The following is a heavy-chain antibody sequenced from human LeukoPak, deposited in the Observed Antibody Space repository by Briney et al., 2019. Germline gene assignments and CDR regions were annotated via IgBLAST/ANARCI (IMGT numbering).Heavy chain of an antibody. CDR1: GYTFTSYD. D-gene: IGHD1-26*01. V-gene: IGHV1-8*03. CDR2: MNPNSGNT. J-gene: IGHJ5*02. Sequence: ASVKVSCKASGYTFTSYDINWVRQATGQGLEWMGWMNPNSGNTGYAQKFQGRVTITRNTSISTAYVELSSLRSEDTAVYYCTRLISGSYIDPWGQGTLVTVSS. CDR3: TRLISGSYIDP.